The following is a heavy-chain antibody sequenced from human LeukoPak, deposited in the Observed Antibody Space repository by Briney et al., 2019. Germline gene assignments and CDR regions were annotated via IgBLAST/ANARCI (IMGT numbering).Heavy chain of an antibody. CDR2: IKQDGSEK. CDR1: GFSFSNYW. J-gene: IGHJ4*02. D-gene: IGHD1-26*01. V-gene: IGHV3-7*05. CDR3: ARFRSYNFDY. Sequence: GGSLRLSCAASGFSFSNYWMTWVRQAPGKGLEWVANIKQDGSEKYYVDSVRGRFIISRDNAKNSLYQQMNSLRAEDTAFYYCARFRSYNFDYWGQGTLVTVSS.